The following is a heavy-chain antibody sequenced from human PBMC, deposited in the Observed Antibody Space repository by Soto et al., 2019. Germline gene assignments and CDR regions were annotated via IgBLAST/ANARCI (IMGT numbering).Heavy chain of an antibody. CDR3: ARDRRGGTRPHYYDSSGYYNPFDR. D-gene: IGHD3-22*01. CDR2: VYSSGNT. V-gene: IGHV4-4*07. J-gene: IGHJ4*02. Sequence: SETLSLTCTVSGGSISFYYWSWIRQPAGKGLEWIGRVYSSGNTNYNPSLKSRLTMSVDTSNNQFSLKLRSVTAADTAMYYCARDRRGGTRPHYYDSSGYYNPFDRWGQGTLVTVSS. CDR1: GGSISFYY.